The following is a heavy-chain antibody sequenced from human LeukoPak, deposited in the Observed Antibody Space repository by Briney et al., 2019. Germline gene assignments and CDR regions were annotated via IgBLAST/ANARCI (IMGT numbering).Heavy chain of an antibody. V-gene: IGHV3-23*01. CDR1: GFTFNTYG. CDR3: AREEIPGSYLDY. D-gene: IGHD1-26*01. Sequence: GGSLRLSCAASGFTFNTYGMSWVRQAPGKGLEWVSGIRGSGDSTYYADSVKDRFPISRDNSKNTLYLQMNSLRAEDTAVYYCAREEIPGSYLDYWGQGTLVTVSS. J-gene: IGHJ4*02. CDR2: IRGSGDST.